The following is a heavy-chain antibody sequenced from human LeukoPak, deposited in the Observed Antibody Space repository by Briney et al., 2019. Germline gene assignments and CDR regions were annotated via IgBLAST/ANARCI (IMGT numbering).Heavy chain of an antibody. CDR2: ISGSGGST. CDR3: SRRSAVAGHFDY. Sequence: LPGGSLRLSCAASGFTFSSYAMSWVRQAPGKGLEWVSAISGSGGSTYYADSVKGLFTISRDNSKNTLYLQMNSLRAEDTAVYYCSRRSAVAGHFDYWGQGTLVTVSS. CDR1: GFTFSSYA. V-gene: IGHV3-23*01. J-gene: IGHJ4*02. D-gene: IGHD6-13*01.